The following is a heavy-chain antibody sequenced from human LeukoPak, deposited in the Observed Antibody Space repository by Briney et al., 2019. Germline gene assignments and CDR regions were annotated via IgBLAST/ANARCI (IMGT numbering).Heavy chain of an antibody. CDR1: GYTFTSYY. CDR2: INPSGGST. V-gene: IGHV1-46*01. D-gene: IGHD1-26*01. J-gene: IGHJ4*02. Sequence: ASVTVSCTASGYTFTSYYMHWVRQAPGQGLEWMGIINPSGGSTSYAQKFQGRVTMTRDTSTSTVYMELSSLRSEDTAVYYCAREEVGATDFDYWGQGTLVTVSS. CDR3: AREEVGATDFDY.